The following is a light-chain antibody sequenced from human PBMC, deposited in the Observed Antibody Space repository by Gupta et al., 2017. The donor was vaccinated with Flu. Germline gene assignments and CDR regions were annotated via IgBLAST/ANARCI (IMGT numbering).Light chain of an antibody. Sequence: DVQMTQSPSTLSESVGERVTVTCRASQSINSWLAWYQQKPGKAPKLLIYKTSNLESGVPSRFSGGVSVTEFTLTITSLQPEDFATYYCQQYNYCPWTFGQGTKVEIK. J-gene: IGKJ1*01. V-gene: IGKV1-5*03. CDR1: QSINSW. CDR2: KTS. CDR3: QQYNYCPWT.